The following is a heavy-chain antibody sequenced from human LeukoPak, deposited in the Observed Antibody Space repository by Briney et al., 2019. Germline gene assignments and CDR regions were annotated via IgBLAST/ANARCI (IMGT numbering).Heavy chain of an antibody. Sequence: PGGSLRLSCAASGFTFSSYGMHWVRQAPGKGLEWVAVISYDGSNKYYADSVKGRFTISRDNSKNTLYLQMNSLRAEDTAVYYCAKDYCGGDCYFGSFDYWGQGTLVTVSS. CDR2: ISYDGSNK. J-gene: IGHJ4*02. CDR3: AKDYCGGDCYFGSFDY. V-gene: IGHV3-30*18. CDR1: GFTFSSYG. D-gene: IGHD2-21*02.